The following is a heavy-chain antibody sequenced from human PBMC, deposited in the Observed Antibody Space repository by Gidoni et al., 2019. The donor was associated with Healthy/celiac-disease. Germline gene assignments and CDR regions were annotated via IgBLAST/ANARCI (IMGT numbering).Heavy chain of an antibody. Sequence: QVQLVQSRAEVKKPGSSVKVSCKASGRPFSSYAISWVRQAPGQGLEWMGGIIPIFGTANYAQKFQCRVTITADESTSTAYMELGSLRSEDTAVYYCARVQDYNWFDPWGQGTLVTVSS. CDR2: IIPIFGTA. CDR3: ARVQDYNWFDP. J-gene: IGHJ5*02. V-gene: IGHV1-69*01. CDR1: GRPFSSYA.